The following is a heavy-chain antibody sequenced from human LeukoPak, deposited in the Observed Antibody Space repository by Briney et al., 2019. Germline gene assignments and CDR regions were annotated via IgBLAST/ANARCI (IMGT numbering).Heavy chain of an antibody. CDR3: ARGLLWFGEPISPRYYYYYGMDV. Sequence: SETLSLTCAVYGGSFSGYYWSWIRQPPGKGLEWIGEINHSGSTNYNPSLKSRVTISVDTSKNQFSLKLSSVTAADTAVYYCARGLLWFGEPISPRYYYYYGMDVWGQGTTVTVSS. J-gene: IGHJ6*02. CDR1: GGSFSGYY. V-gene: IGHV4-34*01. D-gene: IGHD3-10*01. CDR2: INHSGST.